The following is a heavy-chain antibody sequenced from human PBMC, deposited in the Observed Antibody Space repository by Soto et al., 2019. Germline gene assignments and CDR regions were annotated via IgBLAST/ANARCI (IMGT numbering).Heavy chain of an antibody. D-gene: IGHD4-4*01. J-gene: IGHJ6*03. Sequence: GGSLRLSCAASGFTFSSYSMNWVRQAPGKGLEWVSSISSSSSYIYYADSVKGRFTISRDNAKNSLYLQMNSLRAEDTAVYYCAIDRVTVTGDYSYMDVWGKRNTVPVSS. CDR2: ISSSSSYI. V-gene: IGHV3-21*01. CDR3: AIDRVTVTGDYSYMDV. CDR1: GFTFSSYS.